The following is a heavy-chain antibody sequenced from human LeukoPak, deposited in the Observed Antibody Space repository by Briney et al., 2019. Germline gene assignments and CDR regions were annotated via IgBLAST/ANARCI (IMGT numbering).Heavy chain of an antibody. CDR2: ISGAGGDT. J-gene: IGHJ4*02. Sequence: GGSLRLSCAASGFTFSDSAMAWVRQALGKGLEWVSAISGAGGDTYYADSVKGRFTISRDNSKNTVYLQINSLRAEDTALYYCAKLSGTYGTTSRVLNFWGQGTLVTVSS. CDR3: AKLSGTYGTTSRVLNF. V-gene: IGHV3-23*01. D-gene: IGHD1-1*01. CDR1: GFTFSDSA.